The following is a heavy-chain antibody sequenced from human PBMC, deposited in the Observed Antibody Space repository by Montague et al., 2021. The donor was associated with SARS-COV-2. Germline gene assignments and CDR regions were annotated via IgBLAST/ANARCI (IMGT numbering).Heavy chain of an antibody. D-gene: IGHD2-2*01. CDR2: IHYSGST. Sequence: SETLSLTCTVSGGSISSSSYYWGWIRQPPGKGLEWTGSIHYSGSTYYNPPHKSRVTISVNTSKNQFSLKLSSVTAADTAVYYCARHRVGYCSSTSCYVGWGQGTLVTVSS. J-gene: IGHJ4*02. CDR1: GGSISSSSYY. CDR3: ARHRVGYCSSTSCYVG. V-gene: IGHV4-39*01.